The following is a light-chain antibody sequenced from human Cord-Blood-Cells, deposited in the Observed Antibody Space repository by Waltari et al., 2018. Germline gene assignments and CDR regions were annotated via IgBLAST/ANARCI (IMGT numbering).Light chain of an antibody. CDR2: YDS. Sequence: SYVLTQPPSVSVAPGKTARITCGGNNIGSKSVHWYQQKPGQAPVLVIYYDSDRPSGIPERISGSNSGNTAILTISRVEAGDEADYYCQVWDSSSDDWVFGGGTKLTVL. V-gene: IGLV3-21*04. CDR1: NIGSKS. J-gene: IGLJ3*02. CDR3: QVWDSSSDDWV.